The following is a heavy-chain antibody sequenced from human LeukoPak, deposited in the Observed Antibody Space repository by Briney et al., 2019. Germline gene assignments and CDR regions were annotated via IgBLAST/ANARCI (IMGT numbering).Heavy chain of an antibody. D-gene: IGHD6-13*01. CDR1: GFTFSTYS. CDR3: ARDHYSRNDH. Sequence: GGSLRLSCAASGFTFSTYSMTWVRQAPGKGLEWVSYISSSNSTIYYAGSVKGRFTISRDNAKNSLYLQMNSLRDEDTAVYYCARDHYSRNDHWGQGTLVTVSS. J-gene: IGHJ4*02. CDR2: ISSSNSTI. V-gene: IGHV3-48*02.